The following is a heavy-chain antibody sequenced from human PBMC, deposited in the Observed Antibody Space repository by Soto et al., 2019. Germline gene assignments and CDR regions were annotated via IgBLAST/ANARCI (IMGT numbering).Heavy chain of an antibody. D-gene: IGHD2-15*01. Sequence: QVQLVQSGAEVKKPGSSVKVSCKAPGGTFSSYAISWVRQAPGQGLEWMGGIIPIFGTANYAQKFPGRVTITADESTSTGYMELSSLRSEDTAVYYCARSQGGSSSLDIYYYYYYGMDVWGQGTTVTVSS. J-gene: IGHJ6*02. CDR2: IIPIFGTA. CDR1: GGTFSSYA. V-gene: IGHV1-69*01. CDR3: ARSQGGSSSLDIYYYYYYGMDV.